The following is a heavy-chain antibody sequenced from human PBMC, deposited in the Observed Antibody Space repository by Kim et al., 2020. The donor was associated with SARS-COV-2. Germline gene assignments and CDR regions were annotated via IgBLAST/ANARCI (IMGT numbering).Heavy chain of an antibody. Sequence: ASVKVSCKASGYTFTGYYMHWVRQAPGQGLEWMGRINPNSGDTNYAQKFQGRVTITRDTSISTAYMELSRLRSDDTAVYYCARAPWGSGRGGYYMDVWVKGTTVTVSS. J-gene: IGHJ6*03. CDR2: INPNSGDT. CDR1: GYTFTGYY. D-gene: IGHD2-15*01. CDR3: ARAPWGSGRGGYYMDV. V-gene: IGHV1-2*06.